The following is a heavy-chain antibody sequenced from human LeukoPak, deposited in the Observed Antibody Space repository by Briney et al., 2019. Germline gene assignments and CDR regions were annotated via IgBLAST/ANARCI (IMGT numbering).Heavy chain of an antibody. Sequence: GGSLRLSCAASGFTFSSYDMYWVRQAPGKGLECVSVISRSGGYTYYADSVKGRFTISRDTSRDTLYLQMNSLRAEDTAVYYCASPSMVRGVEAEYFDYWGQGTLVTVSS. D-gene: IGHD3-10*01. CDR1: GFTFSSYD. CDR3: ASPSMVRGVEAEYFDY. J-gene: IGHJ4*02. V-gene: IGHV3-23*01. CDR2: ISRSGGYT.